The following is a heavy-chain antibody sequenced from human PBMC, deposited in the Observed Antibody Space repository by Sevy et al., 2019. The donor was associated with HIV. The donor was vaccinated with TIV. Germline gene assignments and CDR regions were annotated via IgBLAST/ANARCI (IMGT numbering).Heavy chain of an antibody. V-gene: IGHV6-1*01. Sequence: KQSQTFSLTCAISGDSVSSNSAAWNWIRQSPSRGLEWLGRTYYRSKWSNDYAVSLKSRITINPDTSKNQFSLQLNSVTPEDTAVYYCARDLGSSLNWFDPWGQGTLVTVSS. CDR1: GDSVSSNSAA. CDR2: TYYRSKWSN. D-gene: IGHD6-13*01. CDR3: ARDLGSSLNWFDP. J-gene: IGHJ5*02.